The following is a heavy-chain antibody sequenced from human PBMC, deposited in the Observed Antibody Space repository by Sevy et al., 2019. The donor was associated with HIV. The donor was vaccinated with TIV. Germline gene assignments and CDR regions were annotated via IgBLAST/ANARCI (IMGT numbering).Heavy chain of an antibody. Sequence: GGSLRLSCVASGFTISNYWMSWVRQAPGKGLEWVANVKEDGSEQYYVESVKGRFTISRDNAKNSLYLQMNSLRAEDTAVYYCARGRNNYRSWGQGTLVTVSS. D-gene: IGHD3-10*01. CDR3: ARGRNNYRS. CDR1: GFTISNYW. J-gene: IGHJ5*02. V-gene: IGHV3-7*01. CDR2: VKEDGSEQ.